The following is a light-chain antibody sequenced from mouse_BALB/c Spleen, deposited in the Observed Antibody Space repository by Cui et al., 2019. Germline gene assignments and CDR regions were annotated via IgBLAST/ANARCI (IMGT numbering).Light chain of an antibody. V-gene: IGKV4-68*01. Sequence: QIVLTQSPALMSASPGEKVTMTCSASSSVSYMYWYQQKPRSSPKPWIYLTSNLASGVPARSSGSGSGTSYSLTISSMEAEDAATYYCQQWSSNPWTFGGGTKLEIK. CDR3: QQWSSNPWT. CDR1: SSVSY. CDR2: LTS. J-gene: IGKJ1*01.